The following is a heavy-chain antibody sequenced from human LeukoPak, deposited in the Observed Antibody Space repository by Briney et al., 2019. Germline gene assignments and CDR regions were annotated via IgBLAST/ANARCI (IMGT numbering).Heavy chain of an antibody. CDR3: ARGHWVLRYFDY. V-gene: IGHV4-59*01. D-gene: IGHD1-1*01. CDR1: GGSISSYY. Sequence: SETLSLTCTVSGGSISSYYWNWIRQPPGKGLEWIGYIYNSGSTNYNPSLKSRVTISVDTSKNQFFLKLSSVTAADTAVYYCARGHWVLRYFDYWGQGTLVTVSS. J-gene: IGHJ4*02. CDR2: IYNSGST.